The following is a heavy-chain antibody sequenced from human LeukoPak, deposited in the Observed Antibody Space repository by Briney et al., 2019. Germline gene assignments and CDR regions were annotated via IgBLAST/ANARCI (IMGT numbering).Heavy chain of an antibody. CDR2: IYYSGST. D-gene: IGHD3-10*01. Sequence: PSETLSLTCTVSGRSISSYYGIWIRQPPGKGLEWMGYIYYSGSTTYNPSLESRLTISVDTSKNQFSLKLSSVTAADTAVYYCARRIWFGELSPYYGMDVWGQGTTVTVSS. V-gene: IGHV4-59*08. J-gene: IGHJ6*02. CDR1: GRSISSYY. CDR3: ARRIWFGELSPYYGMDV.